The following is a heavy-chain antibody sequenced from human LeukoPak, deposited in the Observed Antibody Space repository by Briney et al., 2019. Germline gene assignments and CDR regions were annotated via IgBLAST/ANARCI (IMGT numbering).Heavy chain of an antibody. CDR1: GFTFISYA. CDR3: AKGDVVTAIFPFDY. Sequence: GGSLRLSCAASGFTFISYAMSWVRQAPGKGLEWVSGIRGSGGTTYYADSVQGRFTISRDNSKKTLFLQMSSLRAEDTAVYYCAKGDVVTAIFPFDYWGQGTLVIVSS. V-gene: IGHV3-23*01. J-gene: IGHJ4*02. CDR2: IRGSGGTT. D-gene: IGHD5-12*01.